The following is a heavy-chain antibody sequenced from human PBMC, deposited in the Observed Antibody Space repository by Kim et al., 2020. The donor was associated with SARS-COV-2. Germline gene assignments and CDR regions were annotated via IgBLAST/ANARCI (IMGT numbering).Heavy chain of an antibody. Sequence: TTSTPSLKNRVSMSEDTAKNQFSLRLNSASAADTAVYYCARGGGLNYFDPWGQGTLVTVSS. CDR2: T. D-gene: IGHD1-7*01. V-gene: IGHV4-59*09. J-gene: IGHJ5*02. CDR3: ARGGGLNYFDP.